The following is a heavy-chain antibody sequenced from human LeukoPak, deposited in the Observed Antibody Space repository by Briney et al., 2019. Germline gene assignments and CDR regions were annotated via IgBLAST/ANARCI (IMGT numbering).Heavy chain of an antibody. Sequence: GGSLRLSCAASGFTFSSYWMSCVRQAPGKGLEWVANIKQDRSEKYYVDSVKGRFTISRDNAKNSLYLQMNSLRAEDTAVYYCARVRSTSCYMMECYYYYGMDVWGQGTTVTVSS. V-gene: IGHV3-7*01. D-gene: IGHD2-2*02. CDR3: ARVRSTSCYMMECYYYYGMDV. CDR1: GFTFSSYW. J-gene: IGHJ6*02. CDR2: IKQDRSEK.